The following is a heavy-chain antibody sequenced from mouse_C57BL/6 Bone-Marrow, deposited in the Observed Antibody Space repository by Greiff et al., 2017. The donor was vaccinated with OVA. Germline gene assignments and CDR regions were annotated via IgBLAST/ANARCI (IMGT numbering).Heavy chain of an antibody. CDR1: GFTFTSYG. CDR2: IYPRSGNT. V-gene: IGHV1-81*01. D-gene: IGHD1-1*01. CDR3: AEVIPSYYGSSLYAMDY. Sequence: QVQLQQSGAELARPGASVKLSCKASGFTFTSYGISWVKQRPGQGLEWIGEIYPRSGNTYYNEKFKGKATLAADKSSSTAYMELRSLTSEDSAVYFCAEVIPSYYGSSLYAMDYWGQGTSVTVSA. J-gene: IGHJ4*01.